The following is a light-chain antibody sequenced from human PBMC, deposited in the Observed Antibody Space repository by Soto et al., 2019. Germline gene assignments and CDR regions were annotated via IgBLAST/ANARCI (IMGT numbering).Light chain of an antibody. CDR3: QQYGSSPWT. Sequence: EIVLTQSPGTLSLTPGERATLSCSASQSVSSSYLAWYQQKPGQAPRLLIYGASSRATGIPDRFSGSGSGTDFTLTISRLEPEDFAVYYCQQYGSSPWTFGQGSMVDI. V-gene: IGKV3-20*01. J-gene: IGKJ1*01. CDR2: GAS. CDR1: QSVSSSY.